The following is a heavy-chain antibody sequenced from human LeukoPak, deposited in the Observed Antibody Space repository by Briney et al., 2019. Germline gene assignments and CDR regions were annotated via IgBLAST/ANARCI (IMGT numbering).Heavy chain of an antibody. V-gene: IGHV1-69*01. CDR2: ITPLFGTA. J-gene: IGHJ4*02. Sequence: ASVKVSCKASGGTFSKYTISWVRQRPGQGLEWMGGITPLFGTANYAQKFQGRVTITADESASTAYMELSSLRSDDTAVYYCARGYGDYATPFDYWGQGTLVTVSS. CDR3: ARGYGDYATPFDY. CDR1: GGTFSKYT. D-gene: IGHD4-17*01.